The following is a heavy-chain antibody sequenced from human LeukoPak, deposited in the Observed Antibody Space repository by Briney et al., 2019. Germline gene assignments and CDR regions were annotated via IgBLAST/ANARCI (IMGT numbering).Heavy chain of an antibody. J-gene: IGHJ4*02. V-gene: IGHV4-38-2*01. CDR2: IYHSGST. CDR1: GYSISSGYY. Sequence: KPSETLSLTCAVSGYSISSGYYWGWIRQPPGKGLEWIGRIYHSGSTYYNPPLKSRVTISVDTSKNQFSLKLRSVTAADTAVYYCARALYSNFLFYYWGQGTLVTVSS. D-gene: IGHD4-11*01. CDR3: ARALYSNFLFYY.